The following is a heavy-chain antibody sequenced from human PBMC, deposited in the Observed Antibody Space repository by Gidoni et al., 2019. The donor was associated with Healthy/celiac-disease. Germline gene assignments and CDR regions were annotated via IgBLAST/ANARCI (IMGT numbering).Heavy chain of an antibody. CDR2: IRSKAYGGTT. CDR3: TRVLRSDYYYYYYMDV. J-gene: IGHJ6*03. V-gene: IGHV3-49*03. Sequence: EVQLVESGGGLVQPGRSLRLYCTASGFTFGDYAMSWFRQAPGKGLEWVGFIRSKAYGGTTEYAASVKGRFTISRDDSKSIAYLQMNSLKTEDTAVYYCTRVLRSDYYYYYYMDVWGKGTTVTVSS. CDR1: GFTFGDYA.